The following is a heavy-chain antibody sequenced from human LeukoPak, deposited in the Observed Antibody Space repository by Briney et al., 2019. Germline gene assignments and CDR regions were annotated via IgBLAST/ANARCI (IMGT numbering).Heavy chain of an antibody. CDR2: INAGNGNT. CDR3: ARGEYGLPDRRNWFDP. Sequence: ASVKVSCKASGYTFTSYAMHWVRQAPGQRLEWMGWINAGNGNTKYSQKFQGRVTITRDTSASTAYMELSSLRSEDTAVYYCARGEYGLPDRRNWFDPWGQGTLVTVSS. D-gene: IGHD6-6*01. V-gene: IGHV1-3*01. CDR1: GYTFTSYA. J-gene: IGHJ5*02.